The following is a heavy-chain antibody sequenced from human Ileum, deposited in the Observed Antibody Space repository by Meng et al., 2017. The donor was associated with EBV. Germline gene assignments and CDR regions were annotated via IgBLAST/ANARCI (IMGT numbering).Heavy chain of an antibody. V-gene: IGHV4-39*01. CDR1: GGSITSYSYY. Sequence: QLHFDGAHQGLVMPSETLSLPVSVSGGSITSYSYYWGWIRQPPGKGLEWIATIYHTGSTYYNPSLKSRVTISVDTSKNEFSLKVTSVTAADTALYYCARRDTAWFDPWGRGTLVTVSS. D-gene: IGHD2-21*02. CDR2: IYHTGST. CDR3: ARRDTAWFDP. J-gene: IGHJ5*02.